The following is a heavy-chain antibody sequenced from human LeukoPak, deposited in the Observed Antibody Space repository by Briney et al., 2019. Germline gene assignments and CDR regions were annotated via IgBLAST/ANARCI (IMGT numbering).Heavy chain of an antibody. Sequence: GGSLRLSCAASGFTFTSYTMSWVRQAPGKGLEWVSAISGSGGSTHYADSVKGRFTISRDNSKNTLYLQMSSLRAEDAAVYYCAKESPVFDYWGQGTLVTVSS. CDR2: ISGSGGST. CDR1: GFTFTSYT. J-gene: IGHJ4*02. V-gene: IGHV3-23*01. CDR3: AKESPVFDY.